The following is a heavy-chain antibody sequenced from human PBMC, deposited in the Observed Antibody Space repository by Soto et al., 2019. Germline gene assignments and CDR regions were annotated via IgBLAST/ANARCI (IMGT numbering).Heavy chain of an antibody. D-gene: IGHD3-10*01. CDR1: GFSFSNYW. J-gene: IGHJ5*02. Sequence: GGSLRLSCAASGFSFSNYWMHGVRQAPGEGLVWVSRINGDETVTNYADSVKGRFTISRDNAKNTVYLQMNSLRAEDTAVYYCATQLITMIRAHPDPFAPCGHRTLVTGSS. V-gene: IGHV3-74*01. CDR3: ATQLITMIRAHPDPFAP. CDR2: INGDETVT.